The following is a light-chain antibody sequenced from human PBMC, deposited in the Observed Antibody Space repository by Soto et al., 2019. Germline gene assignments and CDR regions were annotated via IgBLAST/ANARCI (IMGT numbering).Light chain of an antibody. CDR2: DAS. J-gene: IGKJ4*01. V-gene: IGKV3-11*01. CDR1: QSIGTY. CDR3: QQRGSFPLT. Sequence: EIVLTQSPAALSLSPGERATLSCRASQSIGTYLVWYQQKPGQAPRLLIYDASNRATGSPVRFSGSGSGTGFTLTISSLEPEDFAVYYCQQRGSFPLTFGGGTKVDIK.